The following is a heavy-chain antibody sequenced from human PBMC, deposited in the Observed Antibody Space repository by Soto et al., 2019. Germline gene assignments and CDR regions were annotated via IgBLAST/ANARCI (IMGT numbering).Heavy chain of an antibody. J-gene: IGHJ6*02. D-gene: IGHD1-26*01. CDR3: ARRPSGSYYSPYYYGMDV. CDR1: GGSISSSSYY. V-gene: IGHV4-39*01. Sequence: SETLSLTCPVSGGSISSSSYYWGWIRQPPGKGLEWIGSIYYSGSTYYNPSLKSRVTISVDTSKNQFSLKLSSVTAADTAVYYCARRPSGSYYSPYYYGMDVWGQGTTVTVSS. CDR2: IYYSGST.